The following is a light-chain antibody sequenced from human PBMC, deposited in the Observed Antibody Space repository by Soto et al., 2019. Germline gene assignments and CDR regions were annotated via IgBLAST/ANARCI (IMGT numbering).Light chain of an antibody. CDR3: QKYTNVPA. CDR2: AAF. Sequence: DIQMTQSPSSLSASVGDRVTITCRASKGISNYLAWYQQIPGKVPKLLISAAFTLQSGVPSRFSGSGSGTDFTLTISSLQPEAVATYYCQKYTNVPAFGGGTKVEIK. CDR1: KGISNY. V-gene: IGKV1-27*01. J-gene: IGKJ4*01.